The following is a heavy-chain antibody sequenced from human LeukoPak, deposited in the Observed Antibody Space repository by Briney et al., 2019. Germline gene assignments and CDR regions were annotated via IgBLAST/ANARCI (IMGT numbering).Heavy chain of an antibody. Sequence: PSETLSLTCTVSGGSISSYYWSWIRQPPGKGLEWIGYIYYSGSTNYNPSLKSRVTISVDTSKNQFSLKLSSVTAADTAVYYCARGVYDILTGYYEDYWGQGTLVTVSS. D-gene: IGHD3-9*01. V-gene: IGHV4-59*01. J-gene: IGHJ4*02. CDR1: GGSISSYY. CDR2: IYYSGST. CDR3: ARGVYDILTGYYEDY.